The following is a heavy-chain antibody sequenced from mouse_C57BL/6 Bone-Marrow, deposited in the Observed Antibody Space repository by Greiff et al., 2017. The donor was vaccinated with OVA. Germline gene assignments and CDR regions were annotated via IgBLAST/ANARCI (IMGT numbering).Heavy chain of an antibody. CDR1: GFSFNTYA. J-gene: IGHJ4*01. V-gene: IGHV10-1*01. CDR2: IRSKSNNYAT. CDR3: VRLYAMDY. Sequence: EVKVEESGGGLVQPKGSLKLSCAASGFSFNTYAMNWVRQAPGKGLEWVARIRSKSNNYATYYADSVKDRFTISRDDSESMLYLQMNNLKTEDTAMYYCVRLYAMDYWGQGTSVTVPS.